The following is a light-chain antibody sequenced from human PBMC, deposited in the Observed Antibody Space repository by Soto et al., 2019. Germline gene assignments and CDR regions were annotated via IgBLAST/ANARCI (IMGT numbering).Light chain of an antibody. CDR1: GGHSSYA. CDR2: LNSDGSH. CDR3: QTWGTGTWV. J-gene: IGLJ3*02. V-gene: IGLV4-69*01. Sequence: QPVLTQSPSASASLGASVKLTCTLSGGHSSYAIAWHQQQPEKGPRYLMKLNSDGSHSKGDGIPDRFSGSSSGAERYLTISGLQCEDEADYYCQTWGTGTWVFGGGTKLTVL.